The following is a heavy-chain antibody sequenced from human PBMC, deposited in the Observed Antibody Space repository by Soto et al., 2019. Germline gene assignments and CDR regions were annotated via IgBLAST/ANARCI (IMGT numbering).Heavy chain of an antibody. D-gene: IGHD6-19*01. J-gene: IGHJ2*01. CDR1: GFTFSDYY. Sequence: QVQLVESGGGLVKPGGSLRLSCAASGFTFSDYYMSWIRQAPGKGLEWVSYISSSGSTIYYADSVKGRFTISRDNAKNSLYLHMNSLRAEDTAVSYCARVTSSVEQWLADGYFDLWGRGTLVTVSS. CDR2: ISSSGSTI. CDR3: ARVTSSVEQWLADGYFDL. V-gene: IGHV3-11*01.